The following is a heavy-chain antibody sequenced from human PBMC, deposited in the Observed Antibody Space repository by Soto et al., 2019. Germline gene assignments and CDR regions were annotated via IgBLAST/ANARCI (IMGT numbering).Heavy chain of an antibody. CDR2: ISWDGGST. J-gene: IGHJ6*02. CDR3: AKAQHLDPRDYYYGMDV. Sequence: GGSLRLSCAASGFTFDDYTMHWVRQAPGKGLEWVSLISWDGGSTYYADSVKGRFTISRNNSKNSLYLQMNSLRTEDTALYYCAKAQHLDPRDYYYGMDVWGQGTTVTVSS. D-gene: IGHD6-13*01. V-gene: IGHV3-43*01. CDR1: GFTFDDYT.